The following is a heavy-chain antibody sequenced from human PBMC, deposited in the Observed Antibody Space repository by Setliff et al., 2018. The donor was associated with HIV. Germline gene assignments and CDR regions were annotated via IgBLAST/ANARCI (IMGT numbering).Heavy chain of an antibody. CDR2: IYHSGST. CDR3: ARDAPTVYANGWFDP. CDR1: GYSISSGFY. D-gene: IGHD2-8*01. Sequence: PSETLSLTCAVSGYSISSGFYWGWIRQPPGKGLEWIGSIYHSGSTYYNPSLRSRVTISVDTSKNQFFLKLSSVTAADTAVYYCARDAPTVYANGWFDPWGQGTLVTVSS. J-gene: IGHJ5*02. V-gene: IGHV4-38-2*02.